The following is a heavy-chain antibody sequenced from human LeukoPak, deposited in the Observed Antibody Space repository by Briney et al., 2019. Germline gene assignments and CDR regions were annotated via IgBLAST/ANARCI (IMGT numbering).Heavy chain of an antibody. CDR1: GGSISSSSYY. Sequence: SETLSLTCTVSGGSISSSSYYWGWIRQPPGKGLEWIGSIYYSGSTYYNPSLKSRVTISVDTSKNQFSLKLSSVTAADTAVYYCARDRADFWSGSNRMDWFDPWGQGTLVTVSS. CDR3: ARDRADFWSGSNRMDWFDP. J-gene: IGHJ5*02. D-gene: IGHD3-3*01. CDR2: IYYSGST. V-gene: IGHV4-39*02.